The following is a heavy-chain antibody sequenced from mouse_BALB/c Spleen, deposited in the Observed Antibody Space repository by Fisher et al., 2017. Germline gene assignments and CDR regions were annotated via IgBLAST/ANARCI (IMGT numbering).Heavy chain of an antibody. CDR3: ARSVYDGYYAMDY. V-gene: IGHV1S137*01. D-gene: IGHD2-3*01. Sequence: KFKGKATMTVDKSSSTAYMELARLTSEDSAIYYCARSVYDGYYAMDYWGQGTSVTVSS. J-gene: IGHJ4*01.